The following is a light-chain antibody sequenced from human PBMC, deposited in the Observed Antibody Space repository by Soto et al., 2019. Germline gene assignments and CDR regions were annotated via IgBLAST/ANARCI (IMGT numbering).Light chain of an antibody. CDR3: QQYNNWPYT. V-gene: IGKV3-15*01. CDR2: GAS. J-gene: IGKJ2*01. CDR1: QRVSSN. Sequence: EIVMTQSPATLSVSPGERATLSCSASQRVSSNLAWYQQKPGQAPRLLIYGASTRATGIPARFSGSGSGTEFTLTISSLQSGDFAVYYCQQYNNWPYTFGQGTKLEIK.